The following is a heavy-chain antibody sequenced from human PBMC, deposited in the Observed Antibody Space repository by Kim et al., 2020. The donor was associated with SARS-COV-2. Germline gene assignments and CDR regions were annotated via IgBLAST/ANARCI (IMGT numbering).Heavy chain of an antibody. CDR2: IYYSGST. J-gene: IGHJ2*01. CDR1: GGSISSYY. CDR3: ARVRSSSFPWYFDL. D-gene: IGHD6-6*01. V-gene: IGHV4-59*13. Sequence: SETLSRTCTVSGGSISSYYWSWIRQPPGKGLEWIGYIYYSGSTNYNPSLKSRVTISVDTSKNQFSLKLSSVTAADTAVYYCARVRSSSFPWYFDLWGRGTLVTVSS.